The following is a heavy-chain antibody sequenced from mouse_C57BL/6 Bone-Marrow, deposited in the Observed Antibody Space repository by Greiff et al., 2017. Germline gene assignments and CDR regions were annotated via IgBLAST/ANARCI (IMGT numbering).Heavy chain of an antibody. J-gene: IGHJ2*01. CDR3: ARHNYSNYNY. D-gene: IGHD2-5*01. Sequence: EVQLVESGGDLVKPGGSLKLSCAASGFTFSSYGMSWVRQTPDKRLEWVATISSGGSYTYYPDSVKGRFTISRDNAKKTLYLQMSSLKSEDTAMYYCARHNYSNYNYWGQGTTLTESS. CDR2: ISSGGSYT. V-gene: IGHV5-6*01. CDR1: GFTFSSYG.